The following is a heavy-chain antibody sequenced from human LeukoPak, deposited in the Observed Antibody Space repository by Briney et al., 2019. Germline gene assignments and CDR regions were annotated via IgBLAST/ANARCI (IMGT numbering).Heavy chain of an antibody. J-gene: IGHJ4*02. CDR3: ARRRDCGGDCSFFDY. D-gene: IGHD2-21*02. Sequence: PGESLKISCKGSGYSFTSYWIGWVRQMPGKGLEWMGIIYPGDSDTRYSPSFQGQVTISADKSISTAYLQWSSLKASDTAMYYCARRRDCGGDCSFFDYWGQGTLVTVSS. CDR2: IYPGDSDT. CDR1: GYSFTSYW. V-gene: IGHV5-51*01.